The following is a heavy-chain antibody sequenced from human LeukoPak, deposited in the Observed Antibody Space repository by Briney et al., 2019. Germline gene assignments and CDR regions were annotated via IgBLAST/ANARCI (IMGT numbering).Heavy chain of an antibody. CDR1: GYSTSSVYY. CDR3: ASTQNYDLHFDY. CDR2: IYHSGNT. J-gene: IGHJ4*02. Sequence: PSETLSLTCTVSGYSTSSVYYWGWIRPPPGRGLEWIGSIYHSGNTYYNPSLKSRVTISVDTSKNQFSLNLSSVTAADTAIYYCASTQNYDLHFDYWGQGTLVTVSS. V-gene: IGHV4-38-2*02. D-gene: IGHD3-3*01.